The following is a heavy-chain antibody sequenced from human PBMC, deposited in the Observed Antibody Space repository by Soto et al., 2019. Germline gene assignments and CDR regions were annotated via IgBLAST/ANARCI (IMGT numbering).Heavy chain of an antibody. V-gene: IGHV3-49*04. D-gene: IGHD2-15*01. CDR3: TRDGDIVVVVAAHYYYGMDV. J-gene: IGHJ6*02. CDR2: IRSKAYGGTT. CDR1: GFTFGDYA. Sequence: GGSLRLSCTASGFTFGDYAMSWVRQAPGKGLEWVGFIRSKAYGGTTEYAASVKGRFTISRDDSKSIAYLQMNSLKTEDTAVYYCTRDGDIVVVVAAHYYYGMDVWGQGTTVTVS.